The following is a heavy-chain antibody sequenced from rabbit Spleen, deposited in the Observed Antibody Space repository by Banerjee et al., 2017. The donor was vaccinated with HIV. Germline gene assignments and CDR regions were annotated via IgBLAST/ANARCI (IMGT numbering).Heavy chain of an antibody. V-gene: IGHV1S47*01. D-gene: IGHD7-1*01. J-gene: IGHJ6*01. CDR2: IYPDYGST. CDR1: GFDFSNYG. CDR3: ARDTGTSFSTYGMDL. Sequence: QLVESGGGLVQPGGSLKLSCKASGFDFSNYGVSWVRQAPGKGLEWIAYIYPDYGSTNYASWVNGRFTISLDNAQNTVFLQMTSLTAADTATYFCARDTGTSFSTYGMDLWGPGTLVTVS.